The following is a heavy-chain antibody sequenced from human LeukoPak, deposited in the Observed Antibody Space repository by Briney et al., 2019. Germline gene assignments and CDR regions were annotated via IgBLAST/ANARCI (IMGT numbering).Heavy chain of an antibody. D-gene: IGHD3-10*01. CDR1: GYTFTSYD. CDR3: ARMEFSYSTYPFDY. CDR2: MSPNSGNT. J-gene: IGHJ4*02. Sequence: ASVKVSCKASGYTFTSYDINWVRQATGQGLEWMGWMSPNSGNTGYAQKFQGRVTMTRNTSISTAYMELSSLRSEDTAVYYCARMEFSYSTYPFDYWGQGTLVTVSS. V-gene: IGHV1-8*01.